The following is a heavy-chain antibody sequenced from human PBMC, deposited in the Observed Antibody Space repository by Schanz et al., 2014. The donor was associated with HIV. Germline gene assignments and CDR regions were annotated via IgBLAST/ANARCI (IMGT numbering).Heavy chain of an antibody. CDR3: AKDMRNYYEWGDWFDP. CDR2: IIPIFGAA. CDR1: GDGFTTRT. Sequence: QVPLQQSGSEVKKPGSSVKVSCTASGDGFTTRTISWLRQAPGHALEWMGGIIPIFGAAKNAPKFQGRVTITADESTSTAYMELTGLNPEDTAVYYCAKDMRNYYEWGDWFDPWGQGTLVTVSS. J-gene: IGHJ5*02. V-gene: IGHV1-69*13. D-gene: IGHD3-22*01.